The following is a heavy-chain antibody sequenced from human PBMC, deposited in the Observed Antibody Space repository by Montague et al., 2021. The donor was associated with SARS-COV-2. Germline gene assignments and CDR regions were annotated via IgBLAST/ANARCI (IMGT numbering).Heavy chain of an antibody. CDR3: ANWEN. CDR1: GLSVGNSN. D-gene: IGHD1-26*01. J-gene: IGHJ4*02. Sequence: SLRLSCAASGLSVGNSNMHWVRQAPGKGLEWVAVFSVVGSNRYYADSVKGRFTISRDDSENKLHLQMNSLRPEDTAVYYCANWENWGQGTLVIVSS. CDR2: FSVVGSNR. V-gene: IGHV3-30*18.